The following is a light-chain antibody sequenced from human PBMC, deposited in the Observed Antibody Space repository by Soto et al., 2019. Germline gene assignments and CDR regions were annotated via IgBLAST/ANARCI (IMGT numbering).Light chain of an antibody. CDR2: WAS. CDR3: QQYYNTPAFT. CDR1: QSVLYSSNNKNY. Sequence: DIVMTQSPESLAVSVGERATINCKSSQSVLYSSNNKNYLAWYQQRPGQPPKLLIYWASTRESGVPDRFSGSGSGTDFTLTINSLQAEDVAVYYCQQYYNTPAFTFGRGTKVEIK. V-gene: IGKV4-1*01. J-gene: IGKJ3*01.